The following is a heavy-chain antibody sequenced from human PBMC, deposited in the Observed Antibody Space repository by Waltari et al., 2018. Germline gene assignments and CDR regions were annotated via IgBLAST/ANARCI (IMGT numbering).Heavy chain of an antibody. J-gene: IGHJ6*03. CDR2: ISNSGSTT. Sequence: EVLVVESGGGLVQPGGSLRLSCVASGCTFSTYEMNWVRQAPGKGLEWVSYISNSGSTTYYADSVKGQFTISRDNAKNSMYLEMDSLRAEDTAVYYCARPSTEYYYYYYYMDVWGKGTTVTVS. CDR1: GCTFSTYE. V-gene: IGHV3-48*03. CDR3: ARPSTEYYYYYYYMDV.